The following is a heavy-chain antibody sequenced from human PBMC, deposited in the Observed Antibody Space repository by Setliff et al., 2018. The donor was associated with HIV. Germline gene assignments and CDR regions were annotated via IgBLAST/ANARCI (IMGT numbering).Heavy chain of an antibody. Sequence: ASVKVSCKASGYTFTRYFMHCVRQAPGQGLEWLGMINPSGGSTWYAQKFQGRVTMTGDTSTSTVYMELSSLRSEDTAVYYCARAAGGYDFWSGYRWGHFDYWGQGTLVTVSS. CDR3: ARAAGGYDFWSGYRWGHFDY. CDR1: GYTFTRYF. D-gene: IGHD3-3*01. CDR2: INPSGGST. J-gene: IGHJ4*02. V-gene: IGHV1-46*01.